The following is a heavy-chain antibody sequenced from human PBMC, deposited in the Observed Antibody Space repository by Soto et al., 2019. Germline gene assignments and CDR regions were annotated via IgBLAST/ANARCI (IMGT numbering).Heavy chain of an antibody. CDR1: GYSFTSYW. V-gene: IGHV5-10-1*01. Sequence: GESLKISCKGSGYSFTSYWISWVRQMPGKGLEWMGRIDPSDSYTNYSPSFQGHVTISADKSISTAYLQWSSLKASDTAMYYCARKGSSQDAGYYYYYGMDVWGQGTTITVSS. J-gene: IGHJ6*02. D-gene: IGHD2-15*01. CDR3: ARKGSSQDAGYYYYYGMDV. CDR2: IDPSDSYT.